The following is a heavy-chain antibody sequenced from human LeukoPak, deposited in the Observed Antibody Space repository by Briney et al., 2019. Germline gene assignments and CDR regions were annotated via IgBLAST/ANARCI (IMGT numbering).Heavy chain of an antibody. CDR1: GFTFRSYS. Sequence: GGSLRLSRAASGFTFRSYSINWVRQAPGKGLEWVAYISSSRSIIYYADSVKGRFTISRDNVKKTVDLQMNSLRTEDTAVYYCARDRHNWNLNDYYGMDVWGQGTTVIVSS. D-gene: IGHD1-20*01. V-gene: IGHV3-48*01. CDR3: ARDRHNWNLNDYYGMDV. J-gene: IGHJ6*02. CDR2: ISSSRSII.